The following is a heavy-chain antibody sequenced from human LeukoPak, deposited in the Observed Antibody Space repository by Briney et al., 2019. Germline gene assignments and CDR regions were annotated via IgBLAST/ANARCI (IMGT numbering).Heavy chain of an antibody. J-gene: IGHJ4*02. CDR3: ARSQWDF. Sequence: GGSLRLSCAASGFTFSSYWMSWVRQAPGKGLEWVSYISSGSGTIYYADFVKGRFTVSRDNAQNSLFLQMNSLRDEDTAVYFCARSQWDFWGQGTLLTVSS. D-gene: IGHD6-19*01. V-gene: IGHV3-48*02. CDR1: GFTFSSYW. CDR2: ISSGSGTI.